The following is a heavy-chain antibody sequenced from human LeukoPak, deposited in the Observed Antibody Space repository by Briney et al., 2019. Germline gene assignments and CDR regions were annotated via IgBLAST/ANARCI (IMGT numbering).Heavy chain of an antibody. CDR2: INPNSGGT. D-gene: IGHD5-12*01. CDR1: GYTFTGYY. J-gene: IGHJ6*03. Sequence: ASVKVSCKASGYTFTGYYKHWVRQAPGQGLEWMGWINPNSGGTNFAHKFHGRVTMTMDRSISKAYLDLNRQRFGDEDVDYCERFNSGYDYLGFDYYFYMDVWGKGTTVTVSS. V-gene: IGHV1-2*02. CDR3: ERFNSGYDYLGFDYYFYMDV.